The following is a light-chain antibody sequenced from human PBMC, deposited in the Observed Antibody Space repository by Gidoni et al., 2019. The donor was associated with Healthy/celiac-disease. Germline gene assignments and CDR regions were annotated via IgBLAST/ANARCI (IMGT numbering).Light chain of an antibody. CDR1: QSISSW. J-gene: IGKJ2*01. V-gene: IGKV1-5*03. Sequence: DIQMTQSPSTLSASVGDRVTITCRASQSISSWLAWYQQKPGKAPKLMIYKASSLESGVPSRFSGSGSGTEFTLTISSLQPDDFAAYYCQQYNSYPYTFGQGTKLEIK. CDR3: QQYNSYPYT. CDR2: KAS.